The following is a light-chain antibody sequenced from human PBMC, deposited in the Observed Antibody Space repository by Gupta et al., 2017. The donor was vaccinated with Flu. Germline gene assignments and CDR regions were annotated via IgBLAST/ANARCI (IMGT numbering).Light chain of an antibody. Sequence: QSVLPQPPSASGTPGQRLTISCSGSSSNVEANFLHWYHQLPGAAPRLLLHNNKQRPSGVSDRFSGSKSGASAALAITGLRSEDEADYFCATWDDRLSGPVFGGGTKVTVL. CDR1: SSNVEANF. CDR3: ATWDDRLSGPV. J-gene: IGLJ3*02. V-gene: IGLV1-47*01. CDR2: NNK.